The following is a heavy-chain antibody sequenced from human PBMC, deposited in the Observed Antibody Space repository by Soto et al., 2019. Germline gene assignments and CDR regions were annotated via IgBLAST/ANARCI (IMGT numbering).Heavy chain of an antibody. CDR3: GRCTSTSCHLGSDY. CDR1: GFTFSSYA. V-gene: IGHV3-30-3*01. Sequence: PGWSLRLSCAASGFTFSSYAMNWVRQAPGKGLEWVALISHDGINKYYADSVRGRFTISRDSSTNTLYLQMNSLRAADTAVYYCGRCTSTSCHLGSDYWGQGTLVTVSS. CDR2: ISHDGINK. D-gene: IGHD2-2*01. J-gene: IGHJ4*02.